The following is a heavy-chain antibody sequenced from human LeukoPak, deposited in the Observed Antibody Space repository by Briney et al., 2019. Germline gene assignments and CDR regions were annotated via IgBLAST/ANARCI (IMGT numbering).Heavy chain of an antibody. CDR1: GYTFINYG. D-gene: IGHD2-15*01. CDR2: VSADADNT. J-gene: IGHJ4*02. V-gene: IGHV1-18*01. CDR3: ARDCIGCHGFDY. Sequence: ASVKVSCKASGYTFINYGIPWVRQAPGQGPEWVGWVSADADNTNYVQKFQGRVSMTTDTSTNTAYMELRSLRPDDTAVYYCARDCIGCHGFDYWGQGTLVTVSS.